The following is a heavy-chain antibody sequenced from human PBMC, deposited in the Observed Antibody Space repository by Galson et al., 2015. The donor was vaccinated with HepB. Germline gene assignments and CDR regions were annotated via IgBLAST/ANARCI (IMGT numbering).Heavy chain of an antibody. CDR2: ISWNNGAK. V-gene: IGHV3-9*01. J-gene: IGHJ4*02. D-gene: IGHD3-16*01. CDR3: ARGLLYDSTGHPYYFDS. Sequence: SLRLSCAASGFTFGDYAMHWVRLIPGQGLEWVSGISWNNGAKAYADSVKGRFTISRDDAKNSVYLEMNSLRPEDTALYYCARGLLYDSTGHPYYFDSWGQGALVTVSS. CDR1: GFTFGDYA.